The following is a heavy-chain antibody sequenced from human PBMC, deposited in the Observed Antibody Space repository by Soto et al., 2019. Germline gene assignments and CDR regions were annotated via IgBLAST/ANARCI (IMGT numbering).Heavy chain of an antibody. CDR3: ARDVSPTY. J-gene: IGHJ4*02. V-gene: IGHV4-59*01. Sequence: SETLSLTCIVSGDSISPFYLTWIRQPPGKGLEWIGHVYYSGSPNYNPSLKSRVTISVDTSKSQFSLNLSSVTAADTAVYYCARDVSPTYWGQGMLVTVSS. CDR1: GDSISPFY. CDR2: VYYSGSP.